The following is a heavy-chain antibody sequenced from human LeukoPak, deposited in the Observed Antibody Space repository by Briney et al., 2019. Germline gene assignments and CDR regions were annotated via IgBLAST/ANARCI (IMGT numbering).Heavy chain of an antibody. CDR2: IRRITTTT. V-gene: IGHV3-48*02. CDR1: GFTISDYS. CDR3: TRDPEALDY. J-gene: IGHJ4*02. Sequence: PGGSLRLSCAASGFTISDYSMNWVRQAPGKGLEWISYIRRITTTTYYADSVRGRFASSRDNAKNALYLQMNSLRDDDTAVYYCTRDPEALDYWGQGTLVTVSS.